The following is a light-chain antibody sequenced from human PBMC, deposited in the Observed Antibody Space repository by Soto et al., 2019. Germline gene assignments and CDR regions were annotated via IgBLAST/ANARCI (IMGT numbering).Light chain of an antibody. V-gene: IGLV2-8*01. CDR3: SSYGGNYNYV. CDR2: EVN. Sequence: QSALTQPPSASGSPGQSVTISCTGASSDVGGSNYVSWHQQHPGKAPKLMMYEVNKRPSGVPDRFSGSKSGNTASLTVSGLQAEDEADYYCSSYGGNYNYVFGTGTKLTVL. J-gene: IGLJ1*01. CDR1: SSDVGGSNY.